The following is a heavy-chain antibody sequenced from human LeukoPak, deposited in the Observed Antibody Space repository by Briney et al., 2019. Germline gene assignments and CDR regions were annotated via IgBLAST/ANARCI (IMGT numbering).Heavy chain of an antibody. CDR1: GGSIRSYY. Sequence: SETLSLTCTVSGGSIRSYYWSWIRQPPGKGLEWIGYIYYSGSTNYNPSLESRVTTSVDTPKNQFSLKLSSVTAADTAVYYCARYSSSDAFDIWGQGTMVTVSS. CDR3: ARYSSSDAFDI. CDR2: IYYSGST. J-gene: IGHJ3*02. D-gene: IGHD6-6*01. V-gene: IGHV4-59*08.